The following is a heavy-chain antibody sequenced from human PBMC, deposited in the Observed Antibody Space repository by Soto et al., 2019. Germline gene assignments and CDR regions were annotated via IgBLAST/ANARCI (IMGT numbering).Heavy chain of an antibody. Sequence: EASVKVSCKASGGTFSNYAISWVRQAPGQGLEWMGGIIPSFEKVNYAQKFQGRVTITADEATSTAYMELSSLRSDDTAVYYCARDWGEPPAADRYYYAMDVWGQGTTVTVSS. CDR2: IIPSFEKV. J-gene: IGHJ6*02. CDR3: ARDWGEPPAADRYYYAMDV. CDR1: GGTFSNYA. D-gene: IGHD3-16*01. V-gene: IGHV1-69*13.